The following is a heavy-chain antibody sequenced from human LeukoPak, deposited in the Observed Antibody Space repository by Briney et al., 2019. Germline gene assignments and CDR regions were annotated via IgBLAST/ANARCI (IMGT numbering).Heavy chain of an antibody. CDR3: ARGPPRNWNFPSGGGDY. Sequence: GASVKVSCKASGYTFTSYDINWVRQATGQGLEWMGWMNPNSGNTGYAQKFQGRVTMTRNTSISTAYMELSSLRSEDTAVYYCARGPPRNWNFPSGGGDYWGQGTLVTVSS. J-gene: IGHJ4*02. V-gene: IGHV1-8*01. D-gene: IGHD1-7*01. CDR2: MNPNSGNT. CDR1: GYTFTSYD.